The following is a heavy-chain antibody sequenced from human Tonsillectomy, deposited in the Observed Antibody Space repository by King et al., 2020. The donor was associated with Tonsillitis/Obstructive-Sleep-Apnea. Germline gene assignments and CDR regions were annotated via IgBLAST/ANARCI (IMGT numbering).Heavy chain of an antibody. CDR2: ISSNGGST. Sequence: VQLVESGGGLVQPGGSLRLSCSASGFTFSSYAMHWVRQAPGKGLEYVSAISSNGGSTYYADSVKGRFTISRDNSKNTLYLQMSSLRAEDMAVYYCVKNYYGSGSYGDYWGQGTLVTVSS. D-gene: IGHD3-10*01. CDR1: GFTFSSYA. V-gene: IGHV3-64D*06. CDR3: VKNYYGSGSYGDY. J-gene: IGHJ4*02.